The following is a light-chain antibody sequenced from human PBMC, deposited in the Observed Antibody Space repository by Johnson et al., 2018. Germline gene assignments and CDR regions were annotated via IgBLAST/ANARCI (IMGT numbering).Light chain of an antibody. CDR1: SSNIGNNY. Sequence: SVLTQPPSVSAAPGQKVTISCSGSSSNIGNNYVSWYQQLPGTAPKLLIYENNKRPSGIPDRFSGSKSGTSATLGITGLQTGDEADYCCGTWDSSLRAGNVFGTGTKVTVL. CDR2: ENN. J-gene: IGLJ1*01. CDR3: GTWDSSLRAGNV. V-gene: IGLV1-51*02.